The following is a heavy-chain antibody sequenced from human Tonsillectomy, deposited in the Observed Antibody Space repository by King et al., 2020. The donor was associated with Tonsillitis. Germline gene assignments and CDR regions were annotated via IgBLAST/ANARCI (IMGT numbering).Heavy chain of an antibody. D-gene: IGHD1-26*01. V-gene: IGHV3-23*03. Sequence: VQLVESGGGLVQPGGSLRLSCAASGFTLSSYAMSWVRQAPGEGLEWVSIIYSGSSRTYYVDSVKGRFTISRDDSNNTLYLQMNNLRAEDTAVYYCARDTAGRGWYFDLWGRGTVVTVSS. J-gene: IGHJ2*01. CDR2: IYSGSSRT. CDR3: ARDTAGRGWYFDL. CDR1: GFTLSSYA.